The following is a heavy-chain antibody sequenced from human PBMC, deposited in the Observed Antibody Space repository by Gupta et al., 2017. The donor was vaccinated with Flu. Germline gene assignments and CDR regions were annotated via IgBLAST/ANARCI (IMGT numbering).Heavy chain of an antibody. Sequence: EVQLVESGGGLVQPGGSLRLSCAASGFTFSHYWMHWVRQAPGKGLEWVSRIRSDGTTTTYADFVKGRFTISRDNAKNTLYLQLSGLRAEDTAGYYCAADGDRRGYYYAIDIWGQGTMVTGSS. CDR1: GFTFSHYW. D-gene: IGHD3-22*01. CDR3: AADGDRRGYYYAIDI. V-gene: IGHV3-74*01. J-gene: IGHJ3*02. CDR2: IRSDGTTT.